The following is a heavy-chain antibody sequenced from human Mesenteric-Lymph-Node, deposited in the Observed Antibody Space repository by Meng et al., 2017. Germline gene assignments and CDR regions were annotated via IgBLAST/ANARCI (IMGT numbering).Heavy chain of an antibody. V-gene: IGHV1-8*02. J-gene: IGHJ3*02. Sequence: ASVKVSCKASGYRFTIYDINWVRQAPGQGLQWMGWMKPETGNTDYAQNFQGRVTFTRDTSITTAYMELSGLTSEDTAVYYCARVMYSGDDPWIADAFDIWGQGTVVTVSS. CDR1: GYRFTIYD. CDR2: MKPETGNT. D-gene: IGHD5-12*01. CDR3: ARVMYSGDDPWIADAFDI.